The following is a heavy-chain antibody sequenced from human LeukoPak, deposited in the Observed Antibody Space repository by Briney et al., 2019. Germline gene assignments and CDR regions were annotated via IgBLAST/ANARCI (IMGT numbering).Heavy chain of an antibody. Sequence: SHTLSLTCSVAGLFISIYICTWIRQPPVKLQEWVGYVYYSGITNYNPSLKSRVTISVDTSKNQFSLRLTSVTAADTAVYYCARVYTSWSFDYWGQGTLVTVSS. J-gene: IGHJ4*02. CDR3: ARVYTSWSFDY. CDR2: VYYSGIT. V-gene: IGHV4-59*07. CDR1: GLFISIYI. D-gene: IGHD1-14*01.